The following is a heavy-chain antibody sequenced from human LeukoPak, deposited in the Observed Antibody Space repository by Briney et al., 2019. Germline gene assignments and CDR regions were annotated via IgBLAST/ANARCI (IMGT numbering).Heavy chain of an antibody. D-gene: IGHD6-19*01. V-gene: IGHV3-7*01. J-gene: IGHJ4*02. CDR3: ARDLGGWYDY. Sequence: GGSLRLSCAASGFTFSTYWMNWVRQAPGKGLEWVANINKDGSGKYYVDSVKGRFTISRDNAKNSLYLEMNSLRAEDTAVYYCARDLGGWYDYWGQGTLVTVSS. CDR2: INKDGSGK. CDR1: GFTFSTYW.